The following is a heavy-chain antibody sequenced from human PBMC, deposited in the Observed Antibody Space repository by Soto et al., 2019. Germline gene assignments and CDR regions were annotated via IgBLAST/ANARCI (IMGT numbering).Heavy chain of an antibody. J-gene: IGHJ4*02. CDR2: IHYNGRT. CDR1: GASVNDYY. Sequence: SETLSLTCAVYGASVNDYYWTWIRQSPGKGLEWIGEIHYNGRTNYNPSLRSRVTISLQTSKTQFSLKLSSVTAADTAVYYCARRGGGGSPFYFDSWGQGTLVTVSS. CDR3: ARRGGGGSPFYFDS. V-gene: IGHV4-34*01. D-gene: IGHD3-10*01.